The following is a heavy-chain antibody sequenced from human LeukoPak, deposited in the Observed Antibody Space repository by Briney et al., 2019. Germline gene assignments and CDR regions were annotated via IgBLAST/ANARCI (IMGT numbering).Heavy chain of an antibody. V-gene: IGHV3-48*03. CDR2: ISSSGSTR. CDR3: ARERIAARLD. D-gene: IGHD6-6*01. Sequence: GGSLRLSCAASGFTFSSYEMNWVRQAPGKGLEWVSYISSSGSTRHYADSVKGRFTISRDNAKNSLYLQMNSLRAEDTGVYYCARERIAARLDWGQGTLVTVSS. J-gene: IGHJ1*01. CDR1: GFTFSSYE.